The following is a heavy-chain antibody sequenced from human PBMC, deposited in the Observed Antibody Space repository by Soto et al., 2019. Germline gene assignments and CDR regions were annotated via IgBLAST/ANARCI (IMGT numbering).Heavy chain of an antibody. CDR3: ARERVDDSSGYPPLCCIDV. J-gene: IGHJ6*02. CDR2: INPNSGGT. V-gene: IGHV1-2*04. CDR1: GYTFTGYY. Sequence: QVQLVQSGAEVKKPGASVKVSCKASGYTFTGYYMHWVRQAPGQGLEWMGWINPNSGGTNYAQKFQGWVTMTGDTSISTAYMELSRLRSDDTAVDYCARERVDDSSGYPPLCCIDVWGQGTTVTVSS. D-gene: IGHD3-22*01.